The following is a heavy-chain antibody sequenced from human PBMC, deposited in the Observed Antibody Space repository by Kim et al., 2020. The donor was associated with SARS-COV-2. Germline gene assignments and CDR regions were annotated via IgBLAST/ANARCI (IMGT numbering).Heavy chain of an antibody. V-gene: IGHV4-59*01. CDR3: ARYSFRGVMSGQSIAAAAPDYYDYYGMDV. Sequence: SETLSLTCTVSGGSISSYYWSWIRQPPGKGLEWIGYIYYSGSTNYNPSLKSRVTISVDTSKNQFSLKLSSVTAADTAVYYCARYSFRGVMSGQSIAAAAPDYYDYYGMDVWGQGTTVTVSS. J-gene: IGHJ6*02. CDR2: IYYSGST. CDR1: GGSISSYY. D-gene: IGHD6-13*01.